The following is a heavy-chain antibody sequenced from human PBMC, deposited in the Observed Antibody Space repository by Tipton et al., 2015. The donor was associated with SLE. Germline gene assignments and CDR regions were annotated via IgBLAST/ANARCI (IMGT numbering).Heavy chain of an antibody. V-gene: IGHV4-39*07. CDR1: GGSISSSSYY. CDR2: VYNNGNT. D-gene: IGHD4-23*01. Sequence: TLSLTCTVSGGSISSSSYYWGWVRQPPGKGLEWIGSVYNNGNTHYNPSFSSRLTISVDTSKNQFSLKLTSVTAADTAVYYCARDEGYGGWFDPWGQGALVTVSS. CDR3: ARDEGYGGWFDP. J-gene: IGHJ5*02.